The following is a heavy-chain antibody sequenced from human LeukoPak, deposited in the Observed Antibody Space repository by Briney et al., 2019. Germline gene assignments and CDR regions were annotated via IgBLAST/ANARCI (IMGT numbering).Heavy chain of an antibody. J-gene: IGHJ3*02. CDR2: IYYSGST. CDR1: GGSISSSSYY. V-gene: IGHV4-39*01. CDR3: ARQNSFREDAFDI. D-gene: IGHD2/OR15-2a*01. Sequence: PSETLSLTCTVSGGSISSSSYYWGWIRQPPGKGLEWIGSIYYSGSTYYNPSLKSRVTISVDTSKNQFSLKLSSVTAADTAVYYCARQNSFREDAFDIWGQGTMVTVSS.